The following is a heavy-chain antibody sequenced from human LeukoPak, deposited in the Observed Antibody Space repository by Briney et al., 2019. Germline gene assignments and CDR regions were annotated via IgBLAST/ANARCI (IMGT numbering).Heavy chain of an antibody. J-gene: IGHJ5*02. V-gene: IGHV3-21*01. CDR1: GFTFSSYG. CDR3: ARAERNNWFDP. Sequence: GGSLRLSCAASGFTFSSYGMHWVRQAPGKGLEWVSSISSSSSYIYYADSVKGRFTISRDNAKNSLYLQMNSLRAEDTAVYYCARAERNNWFDPWGQGTLVTVSS. CDR2: ISSSSSYI.